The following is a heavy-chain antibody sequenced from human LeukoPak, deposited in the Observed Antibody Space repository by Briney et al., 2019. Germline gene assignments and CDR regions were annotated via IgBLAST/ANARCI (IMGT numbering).Heavy chain of an antibody. CDR3: AREGRFLEAQSYYYYMDV. J-gene: IGHJ6*03. V-gene: IGHV1-18*01. D-gene: IGHD3-3*01. CDR1: GYTFTSYG. CDR2: ISAYNGNT. Sequence: ASVKVSCKASGYTFTSYGISWVRQAPGQGLEWMGWISAYNGNTNYAQKLQGRVTMTTDTSTSTAYMELRSLRSDDTAVYYCAREGRFLEAQSYYYYMDVWGKGTTVTVSS.